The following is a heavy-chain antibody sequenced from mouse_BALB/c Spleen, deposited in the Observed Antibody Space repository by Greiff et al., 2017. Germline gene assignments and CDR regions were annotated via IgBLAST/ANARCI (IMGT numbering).Heavy chain of an antibody. V-gene: IGHV14-3*02. Sequence: EVQLVESGAELVKPGASVKLSCTASGFNIKDTYMHWVKQRPEQGLEWIGRIDPANGNTKYDPKFQGKATITADTSSNTAYLQLSSLTSEDTAVYYCARGTYFDYWGQGTTLTVSS. J-gene: IGHJ2*01. D-gene: IGHD3-3*01. CDR2: IDPANGNT. CDR1: GFNIKDTY. CDR3: ARGTYFDY.